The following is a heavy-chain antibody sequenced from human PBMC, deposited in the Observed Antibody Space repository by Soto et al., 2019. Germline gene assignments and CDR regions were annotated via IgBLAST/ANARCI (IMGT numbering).Heavy chain of an antibody. CDR3: ARIRYCSGGSCNSVIDY. CDR1: GYTFTSYD. D-gene: IGHD2-15*01. J-gene: IGHJ4*02. CDR2: MNPNSGNT. V-gene: IGHV1-8*01. Sequence: QVQLVQSGAEVKKPGASVKVSCKASGYTFTSYDINWVRQATGQGLEWMGWMNPNSGNTGYAQKFQGRVTMTRNTSISTAYMELSSLRSEDTAVYYCARIRYCSGGSCNSVIDYWGQGTLVTVSS.